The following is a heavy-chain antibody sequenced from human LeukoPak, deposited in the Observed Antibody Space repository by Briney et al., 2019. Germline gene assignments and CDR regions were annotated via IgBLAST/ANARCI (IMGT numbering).Heavy chain of an antibody. J-gene: IGHJ4*02. CDR2: TSPSGDIT. V-gene: IGHV3-23*01. Sequence: PGGSLRLSCAASGFTFSNHGMNWVRQAPGKGLEWVSGTSPSGDITYYADSVKGRFTISRDDSKYTLYLEVISLTAEDTAVYYCAKDDAWLRFGEWSQGTLVTVSS. D-gene: IGHD3-10*01. CDR3: AKDDAWLRFGE. CDR1: GFTFSNHG.